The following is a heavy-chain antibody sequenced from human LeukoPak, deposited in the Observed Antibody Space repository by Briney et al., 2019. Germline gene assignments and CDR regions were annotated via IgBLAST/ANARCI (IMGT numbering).Heavy chain of an antibody. V-gene: IGHV4-34*01. Sequence: SETLSLTCAVYGGSFSGYYWSWIRQPPGKGLEWIGEINHSGSTNYNPSLKSRVTISVDTSKNQFSLKLSSVTAADTAVYYCATDPLDYYDSSGYSDGGSWYDYWGQGTLVTVSS. J-gene: IGHJ4*02. CDR2: INHSGST. CDR1: GGSFSGYY. CDR3: ATDPLDYYDSSGYSDGGSWYDY. D-gene: IGHD3-22*01.